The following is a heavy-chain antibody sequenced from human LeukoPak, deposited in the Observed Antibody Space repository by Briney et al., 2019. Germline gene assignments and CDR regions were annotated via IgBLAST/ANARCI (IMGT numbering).Heavy chain of an antibody. V-gene: IGHV3-23*01. CDR2: ISPGGGTT. D-gene: IGHD1-7*01. CDR1: GFAFGSEA. CDR3: ARAALGNYYYFDY. J-gene: IGHJ4*02. Sequence: PGGSLRLSCTVSGFAFGSEAMSWVRQSPARGLEWVASISPGGGTTYYADSVKGRFTISRDNSKNTLYLQMNSLRAEDTAVYYCARAALGNYYYFDYWGQGTLVTVSS.